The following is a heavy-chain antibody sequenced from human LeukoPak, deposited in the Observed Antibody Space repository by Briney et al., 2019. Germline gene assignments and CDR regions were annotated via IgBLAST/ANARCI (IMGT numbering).Heavy chain of an antibody. D-gene: IGHD3-16*02. Sequence: PSETLSLTCAVSGGSISSSNWWSWVRQPPGKGLEWIGEIYHSGSTNYNPSLKSRVTISVDKSKSQFSLKLSSVTAADTAVYYCASMYYDYVWGSYRPFDYWGQGTLVTVSS. CDR3: ASMYYDYVWGSYRPFDY. CDR2: IYHSGST. CDR1: GGSISSSNW. J-gene: IGHJ4*02. V-gene: IGHV4-4*02.